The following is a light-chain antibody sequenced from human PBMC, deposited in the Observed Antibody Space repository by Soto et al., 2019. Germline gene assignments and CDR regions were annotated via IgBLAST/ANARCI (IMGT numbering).Light chain of an antibody. CDR1: SSDVGGYNY. Sequence: LTQPRSVSGSPGQSVTISCTGTSSDVGGYNYVSWYQHHPGKAPKLMIYDVTKRPSGVRDRFSASKSGNTASLTISGLQAEDEADYYCCSYAGSYTYVFGTGTKVTVL. V-gene: IGLV2-11*01. CDR3: CSYAGSYTYV. J-gene: IGLJ1*01. CDR2: DVT.